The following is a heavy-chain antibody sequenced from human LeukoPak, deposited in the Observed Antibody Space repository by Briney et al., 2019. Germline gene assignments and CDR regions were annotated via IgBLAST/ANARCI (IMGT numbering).Heavy chain of an antibody. D-gene: IGHD6-13*01. CDR1: GFTFSSAW. Sequence: PGGSLRLSCAASGFTFSSAWMSWVRQAPGKGLEWVGLIKSKTDGGATDYAAPVKGRFTISRDDSKNTLYLQMSSLKTEDTAVYYCTTETGKQQLVHLTPLWGQGTLVTVSS. V-gene: IGHV3-15*01. CDR2: IKSKTDGGAT. CDR3: TTETGKQQLVHLTPL. J-gene: IGHJ4*02.